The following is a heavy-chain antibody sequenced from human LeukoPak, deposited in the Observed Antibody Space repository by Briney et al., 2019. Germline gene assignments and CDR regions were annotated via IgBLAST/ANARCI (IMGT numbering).Heavy chain of an antibody. D-gene: IGHD2/OR15-2a*01. CDR3: ARNEYETLDY. CDR2: TVGNGDST. CDR1: VYTFSNYA. Sequence: GGPLRLSCAASVYTFSNYAVGWVPRSPGKGVEWDSATVGNGDSTYYADAVKGRFTISRDTSKNTLYLQMNSVRAEDTALYYCARNEYETLDYWGQGTLVTVCS. V-gene: IGHV3-23*01. J-gene: IGHJ4*02.